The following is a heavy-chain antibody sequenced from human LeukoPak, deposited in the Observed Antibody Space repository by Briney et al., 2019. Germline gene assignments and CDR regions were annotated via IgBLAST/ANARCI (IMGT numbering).Heavy chain of an antibody. CDR2: IYYSGST. CDR1: GASVSNNNYY. Sequence: SETLSLTCTVSGASVSNNNYYWGWIRQPPGKGLEWIASIYYSGSTYYNPSLKSRVTISVDTSKNQFSLKLSSVTAADTAVYFCARAGRILTEYDPWGQGTLVIVSS. CDR3: ARAGRILTEYDP. D-gene: IGHD3-9*01. V-gene: IGHV4-39*07. J-gene: IGHJ5*02.